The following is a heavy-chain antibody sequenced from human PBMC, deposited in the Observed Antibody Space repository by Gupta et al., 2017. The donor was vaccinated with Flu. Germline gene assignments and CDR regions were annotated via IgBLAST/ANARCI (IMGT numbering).Heavy chain of an antibody. CDR1: GFTFSSYP. CDR2: ISSNGDRT. J-gene: IGHJ3*01. Sequence: EVQLVESGGGLVQPGGSLRLSCAASGFTFSSYPFQWVRQAPGRGLEYVAAISSNGDRTYYANSVEGRFTISRDNSRNTVFLQMGSLRAEDMALYYCAREAADYGNAFDVWGQGTKVTVSS. D-gene: IGHD4-17*01. CDR3: AREAADYGNAFDV. V-gene: IGHV3-64*01.